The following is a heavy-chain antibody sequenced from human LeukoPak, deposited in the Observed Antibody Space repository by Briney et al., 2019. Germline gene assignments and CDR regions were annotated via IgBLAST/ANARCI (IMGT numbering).Heavy chain of an antibody. Sequence: GGSLRLSCAASRFTFSTYSMNWVRQAPGKGLEWVSSISSRSTYIYYADSVKGRFTISRDNAKNSLYLQLNSLRTEDTAVYYCAKLYTGDYQPHSYWGQGTLVTVSS. CDR3: AKLYTGDYQPHSY. CDR1: RFTFSTYS. J-gene: IGHJ4*02. CDR2: ISSRSTYI. D-gene: IGHD3-9*01. V-gene: IGHV3-21*01.